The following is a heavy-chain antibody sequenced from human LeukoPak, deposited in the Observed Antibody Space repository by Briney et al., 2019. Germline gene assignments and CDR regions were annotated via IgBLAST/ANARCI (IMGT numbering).Heavy chain of an antibody. D-gene: IGHD3-10*01. J-gene: IGHJ4*02. CDR2: ISSSSSTI. V-gene: IGHV3-48*02. CDR3: VRGDGWFGESLNFDN. CDR1: GFTFRAYS. Sequence: GGSLRLSCAASGFTFRAYSMNWVRQAPGKGPEWVSHISSSSSTIYYADSVKGRFTISRDNAKNSLYLQMNSLRDEDTAVYYCVRGDGWFGESLNFDNWGQGTLVTVSS.